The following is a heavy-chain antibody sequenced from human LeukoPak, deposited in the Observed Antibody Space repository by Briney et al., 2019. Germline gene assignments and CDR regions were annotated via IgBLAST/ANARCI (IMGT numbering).Heavy chain of an antibody. Sequence: SETLSLTCTVSGGSISGSISSYYWNWIRQPPGKGLEWIGYIYYSGSTNYKSSLKSRVTISVDTSKNQFSLKLSSVTAADTAVYYCARHPMVRGVIIFYYYYGMDVWGQGTTVTVSS. J-gene: IGHJ6*02. V-gene: IGHV4-59*08. CDR2: IYYSGST. CDR3: ARHPMVRGVIIFYYYYGMDV. CDR1: GGSISGSISSYY. D-gene: IGHD3-10*01.